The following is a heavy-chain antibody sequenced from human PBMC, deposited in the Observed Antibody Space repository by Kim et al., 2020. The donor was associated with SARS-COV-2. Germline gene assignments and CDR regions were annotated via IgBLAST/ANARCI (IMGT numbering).Heavy chain of an antibody. D-gene: IGHD3-10*01. V-gene: IGHV3-9*01. CDR1: GFTFDDYA. J-gene: IGHJ3*02. CDR3: AKRGGLGMVRGVIIGDAFDI. CDR2: ISWNSGSI. Sequence: GGSLRLSCAASGFTFDDYAMHWVRQAPGKGLEWVSGISWNSGSIGYADSVKGRFTISRDNAKNSLYLQMNSLRAEDTALYYCAKRGGLGMVRGVIIGDAFDIWGQGTMVTVSS.